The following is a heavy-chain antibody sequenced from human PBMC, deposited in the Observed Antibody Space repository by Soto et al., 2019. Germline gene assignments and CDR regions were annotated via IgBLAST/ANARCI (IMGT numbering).Heavy chain of an antibody. V-gene: IGHV3-74*01. CDR3: ARDGDYGDDHFDY. CDR1: GFTFSSYW. CDR2: INSDGSST. Sequence: EVQLVESGGGLVQPGGSLRLSCAASGFTFSSYWMHWVRQGPGKGLVWVSRINSDGSSTNYADSVKGRFTISRDNAKNTLYLQMNSLRAEDTAVYYCARDGDYGDDHFDYWGQGTLVTVSS. J-gene: IGHJ4*02. D-gene: IGHD4-17*01.